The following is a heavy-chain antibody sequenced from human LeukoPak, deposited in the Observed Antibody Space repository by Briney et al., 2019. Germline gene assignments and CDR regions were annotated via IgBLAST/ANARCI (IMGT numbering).Heavy chain of an antibody. J-gene: IGHJ4*02. CDR2: ISGSGGST. CDR1: GFTFSSYA. V-gene: IGHV3-23*01. Sequence: GGSLRLSCAASGFTFSSYAMSWVRQAPGKGLEWVSAISGSGGSTYYADSVRGRFTISRDNSKNTLYLQMNSLRAEDTAVYYCAKDAYSGYVGYYFDYWGQGTLVTVSS. CDR3: AKDAYSGYVGYYFDY. D-gene: IGHD5-12*01.